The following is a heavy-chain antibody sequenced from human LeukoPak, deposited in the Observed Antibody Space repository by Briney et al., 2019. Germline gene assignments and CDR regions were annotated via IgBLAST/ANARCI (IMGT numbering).Heavy chain of an antibody. CDR1: GFTVSSNY. CDR2: IYSGGST. J-gene: IGHJ4*02. CDR3: ARENSGSPTLGFDD. D-gene: IGHD1-26*01. V-gene: IGHV3-53*01. Sequence: PGGSLRLSCAVSGFTVSSNYMSWVRQAPGKGLEWVSVIYSGGSTYYADSVKGRFTISRDNSKNTLYLQMNSLRAEDTAVYYCARENSGSPTLGFDDWGQGTLVTVSS.